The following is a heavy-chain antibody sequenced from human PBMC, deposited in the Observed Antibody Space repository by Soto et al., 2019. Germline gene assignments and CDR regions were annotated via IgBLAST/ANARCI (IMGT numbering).Heavy chain of an antibody. CDR1: GGSISSGVYY. V-gene: IGHV4-31*01. J-gene: IGHJ4*01. CDR2: ISYSGST. Sequence: QVQLQESGPGLVQPSQTLSLTCTVSGGSISSGVYYGSWIRQHPGTCLEWIGHISYSGSTYYHTSLQRLVTISVDTSRNHFSLIVNSVTAADTAVYYCARGVLHWGQGTLVTVSS. CDR3: ARGVLH.